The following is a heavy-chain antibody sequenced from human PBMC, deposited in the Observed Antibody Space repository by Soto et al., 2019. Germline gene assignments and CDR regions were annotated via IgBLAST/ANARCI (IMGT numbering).Heavy chain of an antibody. V-gene: IGHV1-2*02. CDR1: GYTFTDYY. J-gene: IGHJ5*02. CDR2: INSNSGDA. CDR3: ARGVGSSWYDA. Sequence: ASVKVSCKASGYTFTDYYMHWVRQAPGQGLEWMGWINSNSGDANYAQNFQGRVTMTRDASISTAYMEVGRLRSDDTAVYYCARGVGSSWYDAWGQGTLVTVSS. D-gene: IGHD6-13*01.